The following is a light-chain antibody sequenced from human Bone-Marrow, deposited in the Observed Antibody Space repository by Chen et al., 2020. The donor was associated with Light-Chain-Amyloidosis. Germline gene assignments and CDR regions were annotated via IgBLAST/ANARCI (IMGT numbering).Light chain of an antibody. CDR2: EVT. CDR3: SSYTITNTLV. V-gene: IGLV2-14*01. Sequence: QSALTQPASVSGSPGQSITLSCTGTSSDVGGDNHVSWYQQHPDKAPKLMIYEVTNRPSWVPSRFSGSKADNTASLTISGLQTEDDADYFCSSYTITNTLVFGSGTRVTVL. J-gene: IGLJ1*01. CDR1: SSDVGGDNH.